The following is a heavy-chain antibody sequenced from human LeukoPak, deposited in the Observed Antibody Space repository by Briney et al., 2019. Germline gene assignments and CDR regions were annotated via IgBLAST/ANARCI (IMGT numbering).Heavy chain of an antibody. CDR2: IYYSGRT. CDR1: GGSISSSSYY. Sequence: SETPSLTLTVSGGSISSSSYYWAWIRQPPGKGLEWTGRIYYSGRTSYNPSLTSRLTISVETSKNQFPQNLRSLTVADTAVYYYATYSSENVGDDYWGQGTLVTVSS. V-gene: IGHV4-39*05. CDR3: ATYSSENVGDDY. J-gene: IGHJ4*02. D-gene: IGHD3-10*01.